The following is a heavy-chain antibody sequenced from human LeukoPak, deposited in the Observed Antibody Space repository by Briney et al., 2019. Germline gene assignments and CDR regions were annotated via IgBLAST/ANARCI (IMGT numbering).Heavy chain of an antibody. V-gene: IGHV4-38-2*02. CDR2: IYHSGST. CDR1: GYSISSGYY. Sequence: KPSETLSLTCAVSGYSISSGYYWGWIRQPPGEGLEWIGSIYHSGSTNYNPSLKSRVTISVDTPKNQFSLKLSSVTAADTAVYYCARDTRSGYSDYWGQGTLVTVSS. J-gene: IGHJ4*02. D-gene: IGHD3-3*01. CDR3: ARDTRSGYSDY.